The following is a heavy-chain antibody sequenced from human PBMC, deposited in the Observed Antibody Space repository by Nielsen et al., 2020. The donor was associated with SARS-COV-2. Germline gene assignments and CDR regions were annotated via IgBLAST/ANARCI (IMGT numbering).Heavy chain of an antibody. J-gene: IGHJ4*02. Sequence: ASVTVSCKASGYTFTSYGISWVRQAPGQGLEWMGWISAYNGNTNYAQKLQGRVTMTTDTSTSTAYIELRSLRSDDTAVYYCARELQEWTTIFGTGTGAYYFDYWGQGTLVTVSS. CDR3: ARELQEWTTIFGTGTGAYYFDY. D-gene: IGHD3-3*01. CDR2: ISAYNGNT. CDR1: GYTFTSYG. V-gene: IGHV1-18*01.